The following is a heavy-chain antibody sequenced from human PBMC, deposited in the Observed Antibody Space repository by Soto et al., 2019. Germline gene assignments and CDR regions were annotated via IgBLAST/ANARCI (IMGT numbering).Heavy chain of an antibody. D-gene: IGHD3-3*01. J-gene: IGHJ6*02. CDR3: ARIKLVEWFFINVDVYDMDV. Sequence: GRSLRLSCVASGFSLSDLAVNWVRQAPGKGLEWVSFISSDSRTIYYADSVEGRFTVSRDNARNSVSLQMDSLRDEDAAVYYCARIKLVEWFFINVDVYDMDVWGQGTPVTVSS. V-gene: IGHV3-48*02. CDR2: ISSDSRTI. CDR1: GFSLSDLA.